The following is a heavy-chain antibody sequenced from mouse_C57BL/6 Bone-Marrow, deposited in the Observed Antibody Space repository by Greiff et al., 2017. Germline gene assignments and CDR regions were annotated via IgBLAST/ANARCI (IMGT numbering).Heavy chain of an antibody. V-gene: IGHV5-12*01. J-gene: IGHJ4*01. Sequence: EVQVVESGGGLVQPGGSLKLSCAASGFTFSDYYMYWVRQTPEKRLEWVAYISNGGGSTYYPDTVKGRFTISRDNAKNTLYLQMSRLKSEDTAMYYCARRDYYGSSYDAMDYWGQGTSVTVSS. CDR3: ARRDYYGSSYDAMDY. CDR1: GFTFSDYY. CDR2: ISNGGGST. D-gene: IGHD1-1*01.